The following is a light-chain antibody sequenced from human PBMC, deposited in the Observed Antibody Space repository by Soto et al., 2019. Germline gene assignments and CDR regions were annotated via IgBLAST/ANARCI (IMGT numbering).Light chain of an antibody. V-gene: IGKV3-20*01. CDR3: QQYGSSPET. Sequence: EVVLTQSPGTLSLSPGGRATLSFSASQSVSSNYLAWYQQKLGQAPRLLIFAASSRATGIPDRFSGSGSGTDFTLTISRLEPEDFAVYYCQQYGSSPETFGQGTKVDIK. CDR1: QSVSSNY. CDR2: AAS. J-gene: IGKJ1*01.